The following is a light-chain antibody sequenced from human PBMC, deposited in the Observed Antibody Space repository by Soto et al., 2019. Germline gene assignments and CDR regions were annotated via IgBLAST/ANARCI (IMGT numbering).Light chain of an antibody. Sequence: DIQMTQPPSFVSASVGARVTITCRTSQGISSWLAWYQHKPGRAPKLLIHAASSLESGVPSRFSGSGSVTDVTLGISSLQPEDLATYYGQQPNSFPLTFGRGTKVEL. V-gene: IGKV1-12*01. CDR1: QGISSW. CDR3: QQPNSFPLT. J-gene: IGKJ4*01. CDR2: AAS.